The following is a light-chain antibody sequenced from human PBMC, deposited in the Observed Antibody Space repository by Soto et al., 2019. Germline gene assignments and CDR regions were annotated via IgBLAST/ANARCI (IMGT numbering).Light chain of an antibody. J-gene: IGKJ1*01. Sequence: DIQMTQSPAALSATVGDRVTITCRASQSISSWLAWYQQKPGKAPKLLIYDASSLESGVPSRFSGSGSGTEFTLTISSLQPDDFATYYCQQYNSYSWPFGQGTKVAIK. CDR3: QQYNSYSWP. CDR1: QSISSW. CDR2: DAS. V-gene: IGKV1-5*01.